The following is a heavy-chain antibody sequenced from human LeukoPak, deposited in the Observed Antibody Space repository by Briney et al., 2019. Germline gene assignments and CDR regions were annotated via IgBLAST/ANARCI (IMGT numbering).Heavy chain of an antibody. CDR2: ISGSGDKT. V-gene: IGHV3-23*01. CDR1: GFTFNSYA. J-gene: IGHJ4*02. D-gene: IGHD3-10*01. Sequence: GGSLRLSCAASGFTFNSYAMSWVRQAPGKGLEWVSSISGSGDKTYYADSVKGRFTISRDNAKKSLYLQMNSLRAEDTAVYYCARDGSGRVPEMSAPDYWGQGTLVTVSS. CDR3: ARDGSGRVPEMSAPDY.